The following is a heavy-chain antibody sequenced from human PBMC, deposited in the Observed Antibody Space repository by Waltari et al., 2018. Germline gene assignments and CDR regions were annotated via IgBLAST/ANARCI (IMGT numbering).Heavy chain of an antibody. CDR2: INPYSGDT. CDR3: AKAGLGNWYFDL. D-gene: IGHD7-27*01. V-gene: IGHV1-2*02. CDR1: GYTFTGYY. J-gene: IGHJ2*01. Sequence: QVQLVQSGAEVMKPGASVKVSCKASGYTFTGYYMQWVRQAPGKGLEWIGWINPYSGDTHYPQKFQGRITMTRDISIDTAYMDLHSLTSDDSAVYYCAKAGLGNWYFDLWGRGTLVTVSS.